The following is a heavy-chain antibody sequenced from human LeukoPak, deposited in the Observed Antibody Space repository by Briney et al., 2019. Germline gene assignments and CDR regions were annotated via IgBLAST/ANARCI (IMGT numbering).Heavy chain of an antibody. CDR2: IYHSGST. CDR3: ARDHYYDSSVHAFDI. D-gene: IGHD3-22*01. Sequence: SETLSLTCAVSGGSISSSNWWSWVRQPPGKGLEWIREIYHSGSTNYNPSLKSRVTISVDKSKNQFSLKLSSVTAADTAVYYCARDHYYDSSVHAFDIWGQGTMVTVSS. CDR1: GGSISSSNW. V-gene: IGHV4-4*02. J-gene: IGHJ3*02.